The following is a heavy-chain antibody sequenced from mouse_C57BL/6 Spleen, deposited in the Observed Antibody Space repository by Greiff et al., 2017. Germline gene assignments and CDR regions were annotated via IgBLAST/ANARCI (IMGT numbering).Heavy chain of an antibody. CDR3: ARGNYYGSSLWYFDV. CDR1: GYTFTTYP. Sequence: VQGVESGAELVKPGASVKMSCKASGYTFTTYPIEWMKQNHGKSLEWIGNFHPYNDDTKYNEKFKGKATLTVEKSSSTVYLELSRLTSDDSAVYYCARGNYYGSSLWYFDVWGTGTTVTVSS. CDR2: FHPYNDDT. V-gene: IGHV1-47*01. J-gene: IGHJ1*03. D-gene: IGHD1-1*01.